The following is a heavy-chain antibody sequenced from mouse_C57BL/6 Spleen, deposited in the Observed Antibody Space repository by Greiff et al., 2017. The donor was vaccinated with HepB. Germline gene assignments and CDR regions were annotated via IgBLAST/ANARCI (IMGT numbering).Heavy chain of an antibody. CDR2: ISSGSSTI. CDR3: SRGGGFYD. CDR1: GFTFSDYG. V-gene: IGHV5-17*01. Sequence: EVMLVESGGGLVKPGGSLKLSCAASGFTFSDYGMDWVRQAPEKGLEWVAYISSGSSTIYYADTVKGRFTISRDNAKNTLCLQMTSLRSEDTAMYYYSRGGGFYDWGQGTTLTVSS. J-gene: IGHJ2*01.